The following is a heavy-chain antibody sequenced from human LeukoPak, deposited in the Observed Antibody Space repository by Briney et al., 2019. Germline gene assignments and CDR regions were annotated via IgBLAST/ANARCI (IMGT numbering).Heavy chain of an antibody. CDR2: IKSKTDGGTT. V-gene: IGHV3-15*01. CDR1: GFTFSNAW. J-gene: IGHJ4*02. CDR3: TPTYYYDSSGYYEYYFDY. D-gene: IGHD3-22*01. Sequence: GGSLRLSCAASGFTFSNAWMSWVRQAPGKGLEWVGRIKSKTDGGTTDYAAPVKGRFTISRDDSKNTLYLQMNSLKTEDTAVYYCTPTYYYDSSGYYEYYFDYWGQGTLVTVSS.